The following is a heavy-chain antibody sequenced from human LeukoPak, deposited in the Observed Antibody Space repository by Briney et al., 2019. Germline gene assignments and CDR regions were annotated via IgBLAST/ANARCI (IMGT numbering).Heavy chain of an antibody. CDR1: GYSFSDYH. Sequence: GASVKVSCKASGYSFSDYHIHWVRLAPGQGLEWMGGIIPIFGTANYAQKFQGRVTITADKSTSTAYMELSSLRSEDTAVYCCARGSENRYCSSTSCYDYYFDYWGQGTLVTVSS. J-gene: IGHJ4*02. CDR2: IIPIFGTA. CDR3: ARGSENRYCSSTSCYDYYFDY. D-gene: IGHD2-2*01. V-gene: IGHV1-69*06.